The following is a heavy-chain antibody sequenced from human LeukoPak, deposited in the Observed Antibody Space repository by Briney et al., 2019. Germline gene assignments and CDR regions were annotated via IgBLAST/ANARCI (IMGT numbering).Heavy chain of an antibody. Sequence: GGSLRLSCAASGFTFSSYGMHWVRQAPGKGLEWVAFIRYDGSNKYYADSVKGRFTISRGNSKNTLYLQMNSLRAEDTAVYYCAKGPPAAFDYWGQGTLVTVSS. J-gene: IGHJ4*02. CDR3: AKGPPAAFDY. CDR1: GFTFSSYG. V-gene: IGHV3-30*02. D-gene: IGHD6-13*01. CDR2: IRYDGSNK.